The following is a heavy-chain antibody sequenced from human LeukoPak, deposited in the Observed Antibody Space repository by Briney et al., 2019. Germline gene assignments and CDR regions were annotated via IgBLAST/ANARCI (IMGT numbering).Heavy chain of an antibody. Sequence: PSQTLSLTCTISGGSFSSSSYYWSWIRQPAGKGLEWIGRMYNNGGGTNNPSLESRVTISLDTSKNQFSLKLTSVTAADTALYYCASGSDLEPYFDYWGQGTLVTVSS. V-gene: IGHV4-61*02. D-gene: IGHD3-16*02. J-gene: IGHJ4*02. CDR3: ASGSDLEPYFDY. CDR1: GGSFSSSSYY. CDR2: MYNNGGG.